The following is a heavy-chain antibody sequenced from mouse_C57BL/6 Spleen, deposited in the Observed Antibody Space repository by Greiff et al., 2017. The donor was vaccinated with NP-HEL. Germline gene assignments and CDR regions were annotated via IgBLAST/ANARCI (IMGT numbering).Heavy chain of an antibody. D-gene: IGHD2-4*01. J-gene: IGHJ4*01. CDR2: IYPGSGST. CDR1: GYTFTSSW. V-gene: IGHV1-55*01. CDR3: ALYDYDDGDYAMDY. Sequence: VQLQQSGAELVKPGASVKMSCKASGYTFTSSWITWVKQRPGQGLEWIGDIYPGSGSTNYNEKFKSKATLTVDTSSSTAYMQLSSLTSEDSAVYYCALYDYDDGDYAMDYWGQGTSVTVSS.